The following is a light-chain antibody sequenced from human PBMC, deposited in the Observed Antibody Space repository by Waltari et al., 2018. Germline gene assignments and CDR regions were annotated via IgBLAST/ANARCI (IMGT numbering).Light chain of an antibody. CDR2: GAY. V-gene: IGKV3-20*01. J-gene: IGKJ2*01. Sequence: VLTQSTGTLSLSPGETATLSCRAGKGLTKKYLAWYQQKPGQAPRLLIYGAYSRAAGIPDRFSGSGSGTDFTLTISRLEPEDSAVYYCQQYGSSIMYTFGQGTKLEIK. CDR3: QQYGSSIMYT. CDR1: KGLTKKY.